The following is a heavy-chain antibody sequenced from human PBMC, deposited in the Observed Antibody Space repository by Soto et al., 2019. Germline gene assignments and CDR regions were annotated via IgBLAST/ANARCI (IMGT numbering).Heavy chain of an antibody. D-gene: IGHD2-2*01. CDR3: AGGRYCTSTSCSTRIDY. J-gene: IGHJ4*02. V-gene: IGHV4-34*01. CDR2: INHSGST. CDR1: GGSFSTYY. Sequence: SETLSLTCAIYGGSFSTYYWSWIRQPPGKGLEWIGEINHSGSTNYNPSLKSRVTISVDTSKNQFSLKVGSVTAADTTVYYCAGGRYCTSTSCSTRIDYWGQGTLVTVSS.